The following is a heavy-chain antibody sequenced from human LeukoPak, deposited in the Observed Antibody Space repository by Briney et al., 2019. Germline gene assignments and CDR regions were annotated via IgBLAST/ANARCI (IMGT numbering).Heavy chain of an antibody. CDR1: GFTVSSNF. CDR3: ARVGVWFEDLPFDN. J-gene: IGHJ4*02. CDR2: IYTGGST. D-gene: IGHD3-10*01. V-gene: IGHV3-66*01. Sequence: QSGGSLRLSCAASGFTVSSNFMSWVRQAPGKGLEWVSVIYTGGSTYYADSVKGRFTISRDKSKNTLYLQMNSLRAEDTAVYYCARVGVWFEDLPFDNWGQGTLVTVSS.